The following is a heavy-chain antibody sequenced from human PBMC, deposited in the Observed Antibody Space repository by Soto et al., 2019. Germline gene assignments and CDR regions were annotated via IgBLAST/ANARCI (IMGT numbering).Heavy chain of an antibody. D-gene: IGHD2-15*01. Sequence: SVKVSCKASGGTFSSYAISWVRQAPGQGLEWMGGIIPIFGTANYAQKFQGRVTITADESTSTAYMELSSLRSEDTAVYYCAREWRYCSGGSCYEVNWFDPWGQGTLVTVS. CDR1: GGTFSSYA. V-gene: IGHV1-69*13. CDR2: IIPIFGTA. CDR3: AREWRYCSGGSCYEVNWFDP. J-gene: IGHJ5*02.